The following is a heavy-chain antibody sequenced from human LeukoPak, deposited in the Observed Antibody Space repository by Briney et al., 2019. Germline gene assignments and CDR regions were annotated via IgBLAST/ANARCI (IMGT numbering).Heavy chain of an antibody. CDR3: ARDLVTVTKGFDV. V-gene: IGHV4-59*01. D-gene: IGHD4-17*01. Sequence: SETLSLTCTVSGGSISSYYWSWIRQPPGKGLEWIGYIYTSGSTNYNPSLKSRVTISIDTSKNQFSLKLSSVTAADTAVYYCARDLVTVTKGFDVWGQGTMDSVSS. J-gene: IGHJ3*01. CDR1: GGSISSYY. CDR2: IYTSGST.